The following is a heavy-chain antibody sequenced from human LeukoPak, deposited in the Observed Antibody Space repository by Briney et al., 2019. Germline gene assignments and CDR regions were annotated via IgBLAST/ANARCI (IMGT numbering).Heavy chain of an antibody. Sequence: GGSLRLSCAASGFTFSSYAMSWVRRAPGKGLEWVSAIGTSGGHTYYADSVKGRFTISRDNSENTLYLQMNSLRAEDTAVYYCAKESCSSRCNFDYWGQGTLVTVSS. D-gene: IGHD2-2*01. V-gene: IGHV3-23*01. CDR2: IGTSGGHT. CDR1: GFTFSSYA. CDR3: AKESCSSRCNFDY. J-gene: IGHJ4*02.